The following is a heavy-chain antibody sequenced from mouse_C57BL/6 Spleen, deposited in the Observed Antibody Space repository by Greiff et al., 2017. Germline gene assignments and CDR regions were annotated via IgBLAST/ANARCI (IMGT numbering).Heavy chain of an antibody. CDR2: IDPENGDT. J-gene: IGHJ3*01. CDR3: TYCSSLS. V-gene: IGHV14-4*01. CDR1: GFNIKDDY. Sequence: EVQLQQSGAELVRPGASVKLSCTASGFNIKDDYMHWVKQRPEQGLEWIGWIDPENGDTEYASKFQGKATITADTSSNTAYLQLSSLTSEDTAVYYCTYCSSLSWGEGTLVTVSA. D-gene: IGHD1-1*01.